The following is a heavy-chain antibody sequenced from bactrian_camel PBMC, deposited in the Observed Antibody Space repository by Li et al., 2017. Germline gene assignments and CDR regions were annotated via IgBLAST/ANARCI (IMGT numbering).Heavy chain of an antibody. D-gene: IGHD1*01. CDR3: AADGALDNETPRYDY. J-gene: IGHJ4*01. Sequence: HVQLVESGGGSVQAGASLRLSCTAAGFTFDDSDVRWFREASGVECELVSSISSDGTTYYADSVKGRFTISRDNAKNTVYLQMDNLRPEDTAVYYCAADGALDNETPRYDYWGQGTQVTVS. CDR2: ISSDGTT. V-gene: IGHV3S63*01. CDR1: GFTFDDSD.